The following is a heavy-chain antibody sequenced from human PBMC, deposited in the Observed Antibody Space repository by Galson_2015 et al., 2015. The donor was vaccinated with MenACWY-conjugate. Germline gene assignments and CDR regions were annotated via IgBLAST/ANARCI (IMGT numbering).Heavy chain of an antibody. D-gene: IGHD3-22*01. V-gene: IGHV4-59*01. CDR2: IYYSGST. J-gene: IGHJ3*02. CDR1: GGSISTSY. CDR3: ARADSSGYRI. Sequence: SESLSLTCPVSGGSISTSYWNWIRQPPGKGLEWIGYIYYSGSTNYNPSLKSRVTISVDTSKNQFSLKLSSVTAADTAVYYCARADSSGYRIWGQGTMVTVSS.